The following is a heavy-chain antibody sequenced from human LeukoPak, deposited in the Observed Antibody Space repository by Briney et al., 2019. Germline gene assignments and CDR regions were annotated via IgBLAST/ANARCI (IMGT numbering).Heavy chain of an antibody. V-gene: IGHV4-38-2*02. CDR3: ARDGPARSYTY. CDR2: FYQSGST. CDR1: GSSISSFY. J-gene: IGHJ4*02. Sequence: PSETLSLTCSVSGSSISSFYWGWIRQPPGKGLEWIGTFYQSGSTSYNPSLKSRVTISVDTSKNQFSLKLSSVTAADSAVYYCARDGPARSYTYWGQGTPVTVSS. D-gene: IGHD2-15*01.